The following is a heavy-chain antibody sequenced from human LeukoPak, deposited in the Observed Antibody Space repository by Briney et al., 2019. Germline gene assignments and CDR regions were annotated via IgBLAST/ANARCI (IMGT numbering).Heavy chain of an antibody. CDR3: ASHGRTGVAH. CDR1: GDSISTSNW. V-gene: IGHV4-4*02. D-gene: IGHD3-3*01. CDR2: IYHGGST. J-gene: IGHJ4*02. Sequence: SGTLSLTCAVSGDSISTSNWWSWVRQPPGKGLEWIGEIYHGGSTNYNPSLKSRVTISVDKSKNQLSLKLTSVTAADTAVYYCASHGRTGVAHWGQGTLVTVSS.